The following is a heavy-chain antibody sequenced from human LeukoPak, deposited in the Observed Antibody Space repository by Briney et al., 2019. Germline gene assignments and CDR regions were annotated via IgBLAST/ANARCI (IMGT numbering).Heavy chain of an antibody. V-gene: IGHV3-7*03. J-gene: IGHJ6*03. CDR2: IKQDGSEK. CDR1: GFTFSSYW. CDR3: ARQATTDDWFYYYYMDV. D-gene: IGHD5-12*01. Sequence: GGSLRLSCAASGFTFSSYWMSWVRQAPGKGLEWVANIKQDGSEKYYVDSVKGRFTISRDNAKNSLYLQMNSLRAEDTAVYYCARQATTDDWFYYYYMDVWGKGTTVTISS.